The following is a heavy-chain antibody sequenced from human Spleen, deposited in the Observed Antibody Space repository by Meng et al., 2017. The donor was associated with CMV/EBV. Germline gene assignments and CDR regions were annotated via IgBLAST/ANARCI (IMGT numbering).Heavy chain of an antibody. CDR1: GGTTSSYN. J-gene: IGHJ6*04. CDR2: IYTSGTT. Sequence: VPLQQPGPGLVNPSETLPLTCTASGGTTSSYNWSWIRQPAGKGLEWIGRIYTSGTTNYNPSLKSRVTMSVDTSKNHFSLKLSSVTAADTAVYYCAREDYYGSGDRAVWGKGTTVTVSS. V-gene: IGHV4-4*07. CDR3: AREDYYGSGDRAV. D-gene: IGHD3-10*01.